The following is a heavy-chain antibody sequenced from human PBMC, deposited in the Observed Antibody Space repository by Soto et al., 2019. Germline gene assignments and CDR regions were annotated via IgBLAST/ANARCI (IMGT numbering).Heavy chain of an antibody. D-gene: IGHD3-22*01. V-gene: IGHV1-18*04. CDR3: AREGYYDSSGYYYAEYFQH. Sequence: QVQLVQSGAEVKKPGASVKVSCKASGYTFTSYGISWVRQAPGQGLEWMGWTSAYNGNTNYAQKLQGRVTMTTDTSTRTAYMVLRGLGSDDTAVYYCAREGYYDSSGYYYAEYFQHWGQGTLVTVSS. CDR2: TSAYNGNT. J-gene: IGHJ1*01. CDR1: GYTFTSYG.